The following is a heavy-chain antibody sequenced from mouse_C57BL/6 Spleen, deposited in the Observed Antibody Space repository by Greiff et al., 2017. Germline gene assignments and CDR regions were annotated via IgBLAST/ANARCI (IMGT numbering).Heavy chain of an antibody. Sequence: DVQLQESGPELVKPGASVKISCKASGYSFTGYYMNWVKQSPEKSLEWIGEINPSTGGTTYNQKFKAKATLTVDKSSSTAYMQLKSLTSEDSAVYYCARTVYYFDYWGQGTTLTVSS. CDR2: INPSTGGT. CDR3: ARTVYYFDY. J-gene: IGHJ2*01. V-gene: IGHV1-42*01. CDR1: GYSFTGYY.